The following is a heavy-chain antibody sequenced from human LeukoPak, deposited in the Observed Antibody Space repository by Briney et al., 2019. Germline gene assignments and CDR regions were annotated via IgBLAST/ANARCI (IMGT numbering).Heavy chain of an antibody. CDR1: GFTFSSYW. CDR3: ARGYLHDWFDP. V-gene: IGHV3-7*04. D-gene: IGHD1-14*01. J-gene: IGHJ5*02. Sequence: GGSLRLSCAASGFTFSSYWMIWVRQAPGKGLEWVANIKQDGDEKYYVDSVKGRFTISRDNAKNSLYLQMNSLRAEDTAVYYCARGYLHDWFDPWGQGTLVTVSS. CDR2: IKQDGDEK.